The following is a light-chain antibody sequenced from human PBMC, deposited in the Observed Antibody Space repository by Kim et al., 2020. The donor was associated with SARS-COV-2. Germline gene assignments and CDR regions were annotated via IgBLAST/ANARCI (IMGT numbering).Light chain of an antibody. V-gene: IGLV2-14*01. J-gene: IGLJ1*01. Sequence: QCALTQPASVSGSPGQSITISCTGTSSDVGGYNYVSWYQQHPGKAPKLMIYDVSKRPSGVSNRLSGSKSGNTASLTISGLQAEDEADYYCSSYTSSSTSLYVFGTGTKVTVL. CDR2: DVS. CDR3: SSYTSSSTSLYV. CDR1: SSDVGGYNY.